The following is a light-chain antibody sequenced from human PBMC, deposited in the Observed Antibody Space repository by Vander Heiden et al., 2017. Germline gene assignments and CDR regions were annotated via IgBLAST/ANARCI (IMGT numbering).Light chain of an antibody. CDR1: QDISRH. CDR2: ASS. CDR3: LHYHNFPHT. Sequence: IWMTQSPSLVSASTGDTVTISCRTSQDISRHLAWFQHKPGKAPELLIYASSTLQSGVPSRFSGSGSGTHFTLTISSLQSEDFATYFCLHYHNFPHTFGQGTRLEIK. V-gene: IGKV1D-8*01. J-gene: IGKJ2*01.